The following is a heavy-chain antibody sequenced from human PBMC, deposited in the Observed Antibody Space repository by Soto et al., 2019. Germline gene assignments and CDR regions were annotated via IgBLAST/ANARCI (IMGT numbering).Heavy chain of an antibody. Sequence: GASWKISFRGSGYSFTGYWISWVRHMSVKGLKWMGSVEPSDYYTNYSPSFQGHVAIKADKSISTAYLQWSRLKASDTAMYYCARPGYYDSSGYYYRPDIWGQGAMVTI. CDR1: GYSFTGYW. D-gene: IGHD3-22*01. V-gene: IGHV5-10-1*01. CDR3: ARPGYYDSSGYYYRPDI. CDR2: VEPSDYYT. J-gene: IGHJ3*02.